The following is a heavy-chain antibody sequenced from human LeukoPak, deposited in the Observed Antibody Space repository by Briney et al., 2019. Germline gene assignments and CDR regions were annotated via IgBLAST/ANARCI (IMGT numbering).Heavy chain of an antibody. CDR3: AAGVGATQFDY. J-gene: IGHJ4*02. D-gene: IGHD1-26*01. V-gene: IGHV4-59*08. CDR1: GGSISSYY. CDR2: IYYSGST. Sequence: SETLSLTCTVSGGSISSYYWSWIRQPPGKGLEWIGYIYYSGSTNYNPSLKSRVTISVDTSKNQFSLKLSSVTAADTAVYYCAAGVGATQFDYWGQGTLVTVSS.